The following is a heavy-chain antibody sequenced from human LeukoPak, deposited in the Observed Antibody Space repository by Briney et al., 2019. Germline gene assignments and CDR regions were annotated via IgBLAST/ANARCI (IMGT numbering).Heavy chain of an antibody. CDR1: GASISSESYY. Sequence: PSETLSLTCTVSGASISSESYYWTWIRQPAGKGLEWIGRIYNTGSTKYNPSLKSRVTISIDTSKNQFSLKLNSVTAADTAVYYCARVMAANPDWFDPWGQGTLVTVSS. J-gene: IGHJ5*02. V-gene: IGHV4-61*02. CDR3: ARVMAANPDWFDP. CDR2: IYNTGST. D-gene: IGHD5-24*01.